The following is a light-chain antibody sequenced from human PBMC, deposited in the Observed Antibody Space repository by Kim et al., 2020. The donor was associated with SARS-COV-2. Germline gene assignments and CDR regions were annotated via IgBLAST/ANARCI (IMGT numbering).Light chain of an antibody. CDR1: QDISNY. V-gene: IGKV1-27*01. J-gene: IGKJ1*01. Sequence: ASVGDRVTITCRARQDISNYLAWFQLKPGTIPKLLIYPASTLQSGVPSRISGSGSGTDFTLTISSLQPEDVATYYCQKYNSAPWTFGQGTKVDIK. CDR3: QKYNSAPWT. CDR2: PAS.